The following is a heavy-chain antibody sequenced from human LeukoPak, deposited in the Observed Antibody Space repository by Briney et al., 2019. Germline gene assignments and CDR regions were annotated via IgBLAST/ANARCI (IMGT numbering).Heavy chain of an antibody. J-gene: IGHJ4*02. CDR2: INHNSGGT. V-gene: IGHV1-2*02. Sequence: GASVKVSCKASGYTFTGYYMHWVRQAPGQGLEWMGWINHNSGGTNYAQKFQGRVTMTRDTSISTAYMELSRLRSDDTAVYYCARRSGRRYCSSTSCYIFDYWGQGTLVTVSS. CDR1: GYTFTGYY. CDR3: ARRSGRRYCSSTSCYIFDY. D-gene: IGHD2-2*02.